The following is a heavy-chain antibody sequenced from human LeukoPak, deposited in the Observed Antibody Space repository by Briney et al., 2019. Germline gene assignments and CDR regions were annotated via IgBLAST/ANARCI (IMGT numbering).Heavy chain of an antibody. J-gene: IGHJ4*02. D-gene: IGHD2-2*01. CDR3: AGDVGEYCSSTSGQYYFDY. CDR1: GGSFSGYY. CDR2: INHSGST. V-gene: IGHV4-34*01. Sequence: PSETLSLTCAVYGGSFSGYYWSWIRQPPGKGLEWIGEINHSGSTNYNPPLKSRVTISVDTSKNQFSLKLSSVTAADTAVYYCAGDVGEYCSSTSGQYYFDYWGQGTLVTVSS.